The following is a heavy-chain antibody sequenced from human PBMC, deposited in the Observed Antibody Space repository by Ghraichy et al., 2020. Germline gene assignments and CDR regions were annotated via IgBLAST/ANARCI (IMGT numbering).Heavy chain of an antibody. J-gene: IGHJ6*02. Sequence: SQTLSLTCTVSGGSISSSSYYWGWIRQPPGKGLEWIGSIYYSGSTYYNPSLKSRVTISVDTSKNQFSLKLSSVTAADTAVYYCARDGGSGSYPQFYYDSSGYYGYYYGMDVWGQGTTVTVSS. D-gene: IGHD3-22*01. CDR1: GGSISSSSYY. V-gene: IGHV4-39*07. CDR3: ARDGGSGSYPQFYYDSSGYYGYYYGMDV. CDR2: IYYSGST.